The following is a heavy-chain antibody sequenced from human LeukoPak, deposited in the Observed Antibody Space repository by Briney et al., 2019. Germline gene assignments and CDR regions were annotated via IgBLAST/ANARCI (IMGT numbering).Heavy chain of an antibody. J-gene: IGHJ6*03. CDR3: ARGDYDILTGNYYYYYMDV. V-gene: IGHV4-34*01. CDR2: INHSGST. D-gene: IGHD3-9*01. CDR1: GGSFSGYY. Sequence: SETLSLTCAVYGGSFSGYYWSWIRQPPDKGLEWIGEINHSGSTNYNPSLKSRVTISVDTSKNQFSLNLSSVTAADTAVYYCARGDYDILTGNYYYYYMDVWGKGTRSPSP.